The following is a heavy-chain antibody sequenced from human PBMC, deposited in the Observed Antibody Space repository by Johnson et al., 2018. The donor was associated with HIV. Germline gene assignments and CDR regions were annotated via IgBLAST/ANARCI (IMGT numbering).Heavy chain of an antibody. CDR3: ARGRPSGSHDAFDI. CDR1: GFTFDDYG. D-gene: IGHD3-22*01. Sequence: VQLVESGGGVVRPGGSLRLSCAASGFTFDDYGMSWVRQAPGKGLAWVSYINWNGGAKRYGGSVKGRFTISRDNAKNSLYLQMNSLRAEDTAVYYCARGRPSGSHDAFDIWGQGTMVTVSS. J-gene: IGHJ3*02. CDR2: INWNGGAK. V-gene: IGHV3-20*04.